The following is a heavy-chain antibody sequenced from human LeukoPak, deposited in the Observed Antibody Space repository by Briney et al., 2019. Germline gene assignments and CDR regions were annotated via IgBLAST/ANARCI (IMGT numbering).Heavy chain of an antibody. CDR2: MNPNSGNT. CDR1: GYTFTSCD. Sequence: ASVTVSCKASGYTFTSCDINWVRQATGQGLEWMGWMNPNSGNTGYGQRFQGRITMTRDISIGTAYMELSNLTSEDTAIYYCTRGSSGRRDNWGQGTLVTVSA. J-gene: IGHJ4*02. D-gene: IGHD6-19*01. V-gene: IGHV1-8*01. CDR3: TRGSSGRRDN.